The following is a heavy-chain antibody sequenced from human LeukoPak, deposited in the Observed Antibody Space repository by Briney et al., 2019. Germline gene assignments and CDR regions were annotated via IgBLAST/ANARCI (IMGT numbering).Heavy chain of an antibody. Sequence: SETLSLTCTVSGGSINSYCWSWIRQPPGKGLEWIGYIYYSGSTNYNPSLKSRVTISVDTSKNQFSLKLSSVAAADTAVYYCARQSCSGGSCYPRPYWYFDLWGRGTLVTVSS. D-gene: IGHD2-15*01. CDR3: ARQSCSGGSCYPRPYWYFDL. J-gene: IGHJ2*01. CDR2: IYYSGST. V-gene: IGHV4-59*08. CDR1: GGSINSYC.